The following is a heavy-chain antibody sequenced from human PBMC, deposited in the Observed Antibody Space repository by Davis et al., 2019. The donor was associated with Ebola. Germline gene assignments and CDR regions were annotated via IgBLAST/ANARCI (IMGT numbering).Heavy chain of an antibody. CDR3: ARGRGYSGSYPGLDY. J-gene: IGHJ4*02. CDR2: IIPIFGTA. D-gene: IGHD1-26*01. Sequence: SVQVSCKASGYTFTSYGISWVRQAPGQGLEWMGGIIPIFGTANYAQKFQGRVTITADESTSTAYMELSSLRSEDTAVYYCARGRGYSGSYPGLDYWDQGTLVTVSS. CDR1: GYTFTSYG. V-gene: IGHV1-69*13.